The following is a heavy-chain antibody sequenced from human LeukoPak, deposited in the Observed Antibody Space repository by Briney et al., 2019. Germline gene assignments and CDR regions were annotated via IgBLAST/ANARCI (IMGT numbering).Heavy chain of an antibody. V-gene: IGHV3-30-3*01. CDR2: ISYDGSNK. Sequence: GGSLRLSCAASGFTFSSYAMPWVRQAPGKGLEWVAVISYDGSNKYYADSVKGRFTISRDNSKNTLYLQMNSLRAEDTAVYYCARYIATQYYYDMSGSSNDYWGQGTLVTVSS. CDR3: ARYIATQYYYDMSGSSNDY. D-gene: IGHD3-22*01. CDR1: GFTFSSYA. J-gene: IGHJ4*02.